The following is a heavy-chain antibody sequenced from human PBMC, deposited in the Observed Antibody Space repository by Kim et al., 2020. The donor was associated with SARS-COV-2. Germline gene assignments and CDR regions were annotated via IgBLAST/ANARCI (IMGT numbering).Heavy chain of an antibody. Sequence: ASVKVSCKASGYTFTSYGISWVRQAPGQGLEWMGWISAYNGNTNYAQKLQGRVTMTTDTSTSTAYMELRSLRSDDTAVYYCASCSYSSSCRRVDYWGQEPWSPSPQ. D-gene: IGHD6-13*01. CDR2: ISAYNGNT. V-gene: IGHV1-18*01. CDR3: ASCSYSSSCRRVDY. CDR1: GYTFTSYG. J-gene: IGHJ4*01.